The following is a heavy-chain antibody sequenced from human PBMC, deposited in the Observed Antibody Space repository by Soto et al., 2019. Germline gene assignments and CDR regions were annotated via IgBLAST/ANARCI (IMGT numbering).Heavy chain of an antibody. CDR3: ARERDGYNFAHPHDFDY. J-gene: IGHJ4*02. D-gene: IGHD5-12*01. CDR2: IIPIFGTA. V-gene: IGHV1-69*01. Sequence: QVQLVQSGAEVKKPGSSVKVSCKASGGTFSSYAISWVRQAPGQGLEWMGGIIPIFGTANYAQKFQGRVTITADESTSTAYMELSSLRSEDTAVYYCARERDGYNFAHPHDFDYWGQGTLVTVSS. CDR1: GGTFSSYA.